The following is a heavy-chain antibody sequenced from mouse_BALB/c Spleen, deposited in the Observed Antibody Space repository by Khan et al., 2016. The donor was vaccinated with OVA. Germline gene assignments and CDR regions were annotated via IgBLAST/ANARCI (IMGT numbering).Heavy chain of an antibody. D-gene: IGHD1-1*01. CDR3: ARSATDYYTLDY. Sequence: VQLQQSGPELVKPGASVKMSCKASGYTFIDYVIHWVKQKPGQGLEWIGYIYPYNDDTESTEKFKGKATLTLDKSSTTAYMDLSSLTSADSAVYYCARSATDYYTLDYWGQGTSVTVSP. CDR2: IYPYNDDT. V-gene: IGHV1S136*01. CDR1: GYTFIDYV. J-gene: IGHJ4*01.